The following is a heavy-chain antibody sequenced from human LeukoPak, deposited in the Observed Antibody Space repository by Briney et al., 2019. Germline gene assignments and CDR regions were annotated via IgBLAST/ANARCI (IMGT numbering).Heavy chain of an antibody. Sequence: GASVKVSCKASGYTFTKSDINWVRQATGQGLEWMGWMNPNSGNTGYAQKFQGRVTMTKNTSISTAYMELSSLRSEDTAVYYCAGGYYDNRGYYFDFWGQGTLVTVSS. D-gene: IGHD3-22*01. J-gene: IGHJ4*02. CDR3: AGGYYDNRGYYFDF. CDR2: MNPNSGNT. CDR1: GYTFTKSD. V-gene: IGHV1-8*01.